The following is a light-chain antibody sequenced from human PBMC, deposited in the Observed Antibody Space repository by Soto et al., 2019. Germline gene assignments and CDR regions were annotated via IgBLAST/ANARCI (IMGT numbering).Light chain of an antibody. Sequence: QSVLTHPASVSWSPGHSITISCTGTSSTVGGFNVVSWYQQHPGKAPKVIIYEGIKRPSGVSNRFSGSNSGSTASLTISGLQAEDEADYYCCSYVGANTYVFGTGTKATV. CDR1: SSTVGGFNV. CDR2: EGI. CDR3: CSYVGANTYV. J-gene: IGLJ1*01. V-gene: IGLV2-23*01.